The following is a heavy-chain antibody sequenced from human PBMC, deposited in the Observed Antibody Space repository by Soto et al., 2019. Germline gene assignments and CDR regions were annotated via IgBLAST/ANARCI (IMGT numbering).Heavy chain of an antibody. J-gene: IGHJ6*02. V-gene: IGHV1-18*01. CDR1: GYTFTSYG. CDR3: ARELDYYDIYYYYYYGMDV. CDR2: ISAYNGNT. Sequence: ASVKVSCKASGYTFTSYGISWVRQAPGQGLEWMGWISAYNGNTNYAQKLQGRVTMTTDTSTSTAYMELRSLRSDDTAVYYCARELDYYDIYYYYYYGMDVWGQGTRVTVS. D-gene: IGHD3-22*01.